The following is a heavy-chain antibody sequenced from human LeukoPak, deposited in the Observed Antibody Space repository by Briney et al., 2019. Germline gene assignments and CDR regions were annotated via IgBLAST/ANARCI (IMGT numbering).Heavy chain of an antibody. CDR3: ARGVIMSGAHLSFIVSLKLEGGWFDP. CDR1: GYTFTSYG. J-gene: IGHJ5*02. Sequence: ASVKVSCKASGYTFTSYGISWVRQAPGQGLEWMGWISAYNGNTNYAQKLQGRVTMTTDTSTSTAYMELRSLRSEDTAVYYCARGVIMSGAHLSFIVSLKLEGGWFDPWGQGTLVTVSS. CDR2: ISAYNGNT. D-gene: IGHD3-16*01. V-gene: IGHV1-18*01.